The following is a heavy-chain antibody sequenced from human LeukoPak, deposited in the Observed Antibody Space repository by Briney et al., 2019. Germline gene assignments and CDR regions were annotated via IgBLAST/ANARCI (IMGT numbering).Heavy chain of an antibody. D-gene: IGHD2-21*01. V-gene: IGHV3-7*04. CDR1: GFTFSGYW. CDR2: IKQDGSEK. J-gene: IGHJ3*02. CDR3: ARGLAFDI. Sequence: GGSLRLSCAASGFTFSGYWMSWVRQAPGKGLEWVANIKQDGSEKYYVDSVKGRFTISRDNAKNSLYLQMNSLRAEDTAVYYCARGLAFDIWGQGTMVTVSS.